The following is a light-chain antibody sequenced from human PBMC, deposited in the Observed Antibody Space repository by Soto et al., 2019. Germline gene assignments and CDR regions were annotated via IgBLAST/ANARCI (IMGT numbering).Light chain of an antibody. J-gene: IGLJ1*01. CDR1: SSNIGTNY. CDR3: AAWDDSLSGFYV. V-gene: IGLV1-47*01. Sequence: QSVLTQPPSASGTPGQRVTMSCSGSSSNIGTNYVYWYQQLPGTAPKILIYRNNQRPSGVPDRFSGSKSGTSASLAISGLRSEDEADYYCAAWDDSLSGFYVFGTGTKSPS. CDR2: RNN.